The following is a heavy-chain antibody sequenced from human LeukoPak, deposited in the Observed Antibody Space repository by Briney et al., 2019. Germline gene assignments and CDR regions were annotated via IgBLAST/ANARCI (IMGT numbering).Heavy chain of an antibody. J-gene: IGHJ4*02. CDR2: ISYDGSHE. D-gene: IGHD7-27*01. CDR1: GFSFSRYA. CDR3: AREELGMVFFDY. V-gene: IGHV3-30-3*01. Sequence: GGSLRLSCAASGFSFSRYAMHWVRQAPGKGLEWVAVISYDGSHEYYADSVKGRFTISRDNSKNTLYLQMNSLRREDTALYYCAREELGMVFFDYWGQGTLVTVSS.